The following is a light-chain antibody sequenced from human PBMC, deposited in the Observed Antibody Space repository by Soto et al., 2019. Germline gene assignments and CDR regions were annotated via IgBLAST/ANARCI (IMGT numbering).Light chain of an antibody. CDR2: GAS. CDR3: QQYGSSIT. J-gene: IGKJ5*01. CDR1: QGVGRF. Sequence: EIVLTQSPGTLSLSPGERATLSCRASQGVGRFLAWYQQKPGQAPRLLIYGASGRATGIPDRFSGSGSGTDFTLTINRLEPEDFAVYYCQQYGSSITFGQGTRLEIK. V-gene: IGKV3-20*01.